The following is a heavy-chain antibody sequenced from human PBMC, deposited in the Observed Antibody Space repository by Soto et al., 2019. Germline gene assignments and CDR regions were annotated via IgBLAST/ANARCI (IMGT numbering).Heavy chain of an antibody. D-gene: IGHD3-10*01. J-gene: IGHJ4*02. CDR1: GGSISSYY. CDR3: ARHNYGSGSTYFDY. V-gene: IGHV4-59*08. Sequence: QVQLQESVPGLVKPSETLSLTCTVSGGSISSYYWSWIRQPPGKGLEWIWYIYYSGSTNYNPSLKSLVTISVDTSKNQFSLKLNSMTAADTAVYYCARHNYGSGSTYFDYWGQGTLVTVSS. CDR2: IYYSGST.